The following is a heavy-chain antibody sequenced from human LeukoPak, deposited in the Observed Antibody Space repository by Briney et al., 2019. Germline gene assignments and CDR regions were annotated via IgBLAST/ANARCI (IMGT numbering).Heavy chain of an antibody. V-gene: IGHV1-2*02. J-gene: IGHJ5*02. CDR2: INPNSGGT. CDR1: GYTFTGYY. Sequence: VASVKVSCKASGYTFTGYYMHWMRQAPGQGLEWMGCINPNSGGTNYAQKFQGRVTMTRDTSISTAYMELSRLRSDDTAVYYCARGCSSTSCLGNWFDPWGQGTLVTVSS. CDR3: ARGCSSTSCLGNWFDP. D-gene: IGHD2-2*01.